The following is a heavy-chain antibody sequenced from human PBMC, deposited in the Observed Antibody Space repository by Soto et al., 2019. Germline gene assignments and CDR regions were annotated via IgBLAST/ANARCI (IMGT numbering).Heavy chain of an antibody. V-gene: IGHV3-74*01. CDR3: VRGRNPCQQMGYLDS. J-gene: IGHJ4*02. CDR1: GFTFSDHW. CDR2: ITSDGTNT. Sequence: EVRLVESGGGLVQPGGSLRHSCAASGFTFSDHWMNWVRQAPGKGLVWVARITSDGTNTIYADSVQGRFSFSRDNALNRLYLQVTGLSVEDTAIYFCVRGRNPCQQMGYLDSWGQGSMVTVSS. D-gene: IGHD1-1*01.